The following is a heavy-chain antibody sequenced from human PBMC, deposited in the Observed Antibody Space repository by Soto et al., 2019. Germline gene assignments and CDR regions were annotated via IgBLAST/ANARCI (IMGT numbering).Heavy chain of an antibody. Sequence: EVQLLESGGGLVQPGGSLRLSCAASGFTFSSYAMSWVRQAPGKGLEWVSAISGSGGSTYYADSVKGRFTISRDNSKNTLYLQMNSLRAEDTAVYYCAKDRQSCGCDCYPRGYFDLWGRGTLVTVSS. D-gene: IGHD2-21*01. CDR3: AKDRQSCGCDCYPRGYFDL. J-gene: IGHJ2*01. CDR1: GFTFSSYA. CDR2: ISGSGGST. V-gene: IGHV3-23*01.